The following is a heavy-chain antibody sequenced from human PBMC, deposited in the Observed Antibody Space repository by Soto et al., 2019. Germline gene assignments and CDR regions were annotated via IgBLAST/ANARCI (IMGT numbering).Heavy chain of an antibody. CDR2: IGTAGDT. J-gene: IGHJ4*02. V-gene: IGHV3-13*01. CDR1: GFTFSSYD. CDR3: ARARYYYGSGQYYFDY. Sequence: GGSLRLSCAASGFTFSSYDMHWVRQATGKGLEWVSAIGTAGDTYYPGSVKGRFTISRENAKNSLYLQMNSLRAGDTAVYYCARARYYYGSGQYYFDYWGQGNLVTVSS. D-gene: IGHD3-10*01.